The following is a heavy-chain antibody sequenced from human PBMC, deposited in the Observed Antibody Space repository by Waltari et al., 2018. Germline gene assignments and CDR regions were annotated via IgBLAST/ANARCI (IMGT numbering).Heavy chain of an antibody. CDR2: IRSKANSYAT. J-gene: IGHJ6*02. CDR3: TRRYSGSDYYYYGMDV. V-gene: IGHV3-73*02. Sequence: EVQLVESGGGLVQPGGSLKLSCAASGFTFSGSAMPWVRQASGNGLEWVGRIRSKANSYATAYAASVKGRFTISRDDSKNTAYLQMNSLKTEDTAVYYCTRRYSGSDYYYYGMDVWGQGTTVTVSS. CDR1: GFTFSGSA. D-gene: IGHD1-26*01.